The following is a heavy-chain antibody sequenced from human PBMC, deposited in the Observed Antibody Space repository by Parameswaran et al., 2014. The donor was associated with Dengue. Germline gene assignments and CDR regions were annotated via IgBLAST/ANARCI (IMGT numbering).Heavy chain of an antibody. D-gene: IGHD4-17*01. Sequence: VRQMPGKGLEWVAVIWYDGSNKYYADSVKGRFTISRDNSKNTLYLQMNSLRAEDTAVYYCAREDTGAFDIWGQGTMVTVSS. CDR2: IWYDGSNK. V-gene: IGHV3-33*01. CDR3: AREDTGAFDI. J-gene: IGHJ3*02.